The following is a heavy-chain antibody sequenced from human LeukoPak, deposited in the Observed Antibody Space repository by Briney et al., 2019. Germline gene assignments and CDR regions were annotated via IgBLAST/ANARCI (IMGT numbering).Heavy chain of an antibody. CDR3: ARVADLVGDYYFDY. V-gene: IGHV3-53*01. CDR2: IYSGGST. Sequence: GGSLRPSCAASGFTVSSNYMSWVRQAPGKGLEWVSVIYSGGSTYYADSVKGRFTISRDNSKNTLYLQMNSLRAEDTAVYYCARVADLVGDYYFDYWGQGTLVTVSS. D-gene: IGHD1-26*01. CDR1: GFTVSSNY. J-gene: IGHJ4*02.